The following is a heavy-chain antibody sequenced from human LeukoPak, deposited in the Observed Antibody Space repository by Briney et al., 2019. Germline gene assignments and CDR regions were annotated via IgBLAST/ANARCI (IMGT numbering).Heavy chain of an antibody. V-gene: IGHV4-39*01. J-gene: IGHJ5*02. CDR2: IYYSGST. CDR3: ARHPVSRGQWPIPSWFDP. Sequence: SETLSLTCTVSGGSISSSSYYWGWIRQPPGKGLEWIGSIYYSGSTYYNPSLKSRVTISVDTSKNQFSLKLSSVTAADTAVYYCARHPVSRGQWPIPSWFDPWGQGTLVTVSS. D-gene: IGHD6-19*01. CDR1: GGSISSSSYY.